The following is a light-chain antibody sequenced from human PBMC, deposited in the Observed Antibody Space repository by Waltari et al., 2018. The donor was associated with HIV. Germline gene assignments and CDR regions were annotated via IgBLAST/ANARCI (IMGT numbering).Light chain of an antibody. Sequence: SFVLTQPPSVSVAPGETARITCEGNNIGTKTGHWYQQKPGQAPLMVIFYDSDRPSGIPERFSASNSGNTATLTLTTVEAGDEADYYCQVSDSRGDSRVFGGGTKLTVL. CDR1: NIGTKT. V-gene: IGLV3-21*04. CDR2: YDS. CDR3: QVSDSRGDSRV. J-gene: IGLJ3*02.